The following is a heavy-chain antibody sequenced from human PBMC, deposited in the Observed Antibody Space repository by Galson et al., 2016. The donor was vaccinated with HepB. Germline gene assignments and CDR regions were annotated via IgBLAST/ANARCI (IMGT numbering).Heavy chain of an antibody. V-gene: IGHV4-4*02. CDR1: GGSISSAHW. J-gene: IGHJ5*02. CDR2: VYHGGST. CDR3: ARDTSGIGITITKGDNWFDP. D-gene: IGHD2-8*01. Sequence: SETLSLTCAVSGGSISSAHWWSWVRQPPGKGLEWIGEVYHGGSTNYNPSLKSRVTISVDKSKNQFSLILSSVTAADTAVYFCARDTSGIGITITKGDNWFDPWGQGTLVTVSS.